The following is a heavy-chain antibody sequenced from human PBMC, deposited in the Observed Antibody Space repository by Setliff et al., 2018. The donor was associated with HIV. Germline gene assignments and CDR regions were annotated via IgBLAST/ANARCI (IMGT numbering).Heavy chain of an antibody. J-gene: IGHJ4*02. CDR3: ARGQHSSTWGALFDY. CDR2: IYYSGST. Sequence: LSLTCTVSGGSISSSSYYWGWIRQPPGKGLEWIGSIYYSGSTHYNPSLKSRVTISVDTSKNQFSLKLTSVTAADTAVYYCARGQHSSTWGALFDYWGQGILVTVSS. V-gene: IGHV4-39*07. D-gene: IGHD6-13*01. CDR1: GGSISSSSYY.